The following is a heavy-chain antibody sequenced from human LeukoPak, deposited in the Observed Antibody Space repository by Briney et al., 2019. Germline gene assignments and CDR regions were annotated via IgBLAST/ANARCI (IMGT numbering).Heavy chain of an antibody. CDR2: IQTSGST. J-gene: IGHJ4*02. CDR3: ASDSASGWYF. D-gene: IGHD6-19*01. Sequence: SETLCLTCTVSVGSISVYYWSWIRQPAGKGLEWIGRIQTSGSTNYNPSLKSRVTISVDKSKNQFSLKLSSVTAADTAVYYCASDSASGWYFWGQGTLVTVSS. CDR1: VGSISVYY. V-gene: IGHV4-4*07.